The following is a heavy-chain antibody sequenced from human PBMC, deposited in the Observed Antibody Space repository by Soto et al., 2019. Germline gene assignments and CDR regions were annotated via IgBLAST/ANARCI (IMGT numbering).Heavy chain of an antibody. CDR3: ARVLRYTLAGYFDL. D-gene: IGHD3-9*01. CDR1: GYTFTSYG. Sequence: QVQVVQSGAEVKKPGASVKVSCKASGYTFTSYGISWVRQAPGQGLDWMGWISAYNGNTNYAQKLQGRVTMTTDTSTSTVYMELRSLRSDDTAVYYCARVLRYTLAGYFDLWGRGTLVTVSS. J-gene: IGHJ2*01. V-gene: IGHV1-18*01. CDR2: ISAYNGNT.